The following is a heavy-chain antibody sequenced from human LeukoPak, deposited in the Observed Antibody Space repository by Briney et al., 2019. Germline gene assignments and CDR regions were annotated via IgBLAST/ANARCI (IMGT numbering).Heavy chain of an antibody. CDR1: GGSISSGSYD. D-gene: IGHD3-10*01. CDR3: TKGRGI. J-gene: IGHJ4*02. CDR2: IYTSGTS. Sequence: PSETLSLTCTVSGGSISSGSYDWYWIRQPAGKGLEWIGHIYTSGTSNYNPSLRSRVTISVDTSKNQFSLKLTSVTAADTAVYYCTKGRGIWGQGTLVTSPQ. V-gene: IGHV4-61*09.